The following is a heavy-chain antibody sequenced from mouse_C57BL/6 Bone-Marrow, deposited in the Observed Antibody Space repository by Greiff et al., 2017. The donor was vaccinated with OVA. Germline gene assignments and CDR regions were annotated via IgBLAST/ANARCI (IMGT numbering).Heavy chain of an antibody. D-gene: IGHD2-4*01. CDR1: GFTFSSYA. CDR3: ARASHYDYDRAWFAY. Sequence: EVQLQESGGGLVKPGGSLKLSCAASGFTFSSYAMSWVRQTPEKRLEWVATISDGGSYTYYPDNVKGRFTISRDNAKNNLYLQMSHLKSEDTAMYYCARASHYDYDRAWFAYWGQGTLVTVSA. J-gene: IGHJ3*01. CDR2: ISDGGSYT. V-gene: IGHV5-4*01.